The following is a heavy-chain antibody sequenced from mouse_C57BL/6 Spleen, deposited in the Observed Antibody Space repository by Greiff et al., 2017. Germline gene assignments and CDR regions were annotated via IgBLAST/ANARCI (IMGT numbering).Heavy chain of an antibody. D-gene: IGHD2-4*01. Sequence: EVKLVESGGGLVKPGGSLKLSCAASGFTFSDYGMHWVRQAPEKGLEWVAYISSGSSTIYYADTVKGRFTISRDNAKNTLFLQMTSLRSEDTAMYYCARSPFDYDYAMDYWGQGTSVTVSS. J-gene: IGHJ4*01. V-gene: IGHV5-17*01. CDR1: GFTFSDYG. CDR3: ARSPFDYDYAMDY. CDR2: ISSGSSTI.